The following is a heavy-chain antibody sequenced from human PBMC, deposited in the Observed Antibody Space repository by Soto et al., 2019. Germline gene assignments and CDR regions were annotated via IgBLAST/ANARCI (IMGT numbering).Heavy chain of an antibody. Sequence: GRSMRLSCSGSGFNVSSFGMHRVRQAPGKGLEHVSTLRSNGIGTYYADSVKGRFTFSRDTSKTTLYLQMSSLRTEDTTVYYCLKHTGQAAVCSRYRYGWEVWRLGTTVT. J-gene: IGHJ6*02. V-gene: IGHV3-64D*06. CDR2: LRSNGIGT. D-gene: IGHD6-13*01. CDR3: LKHTGQAAVCSRYRYGWEV. CDR1: GFNVSSFG.